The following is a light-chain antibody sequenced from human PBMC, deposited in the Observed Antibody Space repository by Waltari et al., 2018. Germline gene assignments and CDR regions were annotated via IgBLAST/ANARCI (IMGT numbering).Light chain of an antibody. J-gene: IGKJ1*01. CDR2: GAS. CDR3: QQYGTAPWT. V-gene: IGKV3-20*01. CDR1: QSVSSSY. Sequence: EIVLTQSPGTLSLSPGERATLSCRASQSVSSSYLAWYQQKPGQAPRLLISGASNRATGIPDRFSGSGSGTDFILTISRLGPEDFAVYYCQQYGTAPWTFGQGTKVESK.